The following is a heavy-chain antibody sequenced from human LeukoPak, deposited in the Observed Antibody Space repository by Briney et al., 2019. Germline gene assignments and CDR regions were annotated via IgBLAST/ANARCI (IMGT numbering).Heavy chain of an antibody. CDR2: INPNSGGT. V-gene: IGHV1-2*02. Sequence: ASVTVSCKASGYTFTGYYIHWVRQAPGQGLEWMGWINPNSGGTNYAQKFQGRVTMTRDTSISTAYMELSRLRSDDTAVYYCASSPDSSGPYYYYYYMDVWGKGTTVTVSS. J-gene: IGHJ6*03. CDR3: ASSPDSSGPYYYYYYMDV. CDR1: GYTFTGYY. D-gene: IGHD5-18*01.